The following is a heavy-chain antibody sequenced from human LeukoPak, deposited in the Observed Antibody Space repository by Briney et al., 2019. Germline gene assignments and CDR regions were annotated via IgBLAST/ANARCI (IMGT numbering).Heavy chain of an antibody. CDR3: ARHVSGSFYFYYYGVDV. CDR1: GGSISSYY. D-gene: IGHD1-26*01. CDR2: IYHSGST. Sequence: SETLSLTCTVSGGSISSYYWSWIRQPPGKGLEWIGYIYHSGSTYYNPSLKSRVTISVDTSKNQFSLKLSSVTAADTAVYYCARHVSGSFYFYYYGVDVWGQGTTVTVSS. J-gene: IGHJ6*02. V-gene: IGHV4-59*08.